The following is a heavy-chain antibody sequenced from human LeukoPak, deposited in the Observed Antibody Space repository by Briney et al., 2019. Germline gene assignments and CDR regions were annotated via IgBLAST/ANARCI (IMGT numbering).Heavy chain of an antibody. Sequence: ASVKVSCKASGYTFTNYYIQWVRQAPGQGLEWMGIIYPSAGSTSYAQKFQGRVTMTRDTSTSTVYMELSSLTPEDTAVYYCARDQCSSTSCYVGEGILDYWGQGTLVTVSS. V-gene: IGHV1-46*01. D-gene: IGHD2-2*01. CDR1: GYTFTNYY. CDR2: IYPSAGST. CDR3: ARDQCSSTSCYVGEGILDY. J-gene: IGHJ4*02.